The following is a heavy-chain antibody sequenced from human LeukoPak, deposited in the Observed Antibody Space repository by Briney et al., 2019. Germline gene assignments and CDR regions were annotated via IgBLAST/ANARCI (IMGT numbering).Heavy chain of an antibody. CDR3: AREGNIVVVTARDGMDV. CDR2: ISSSSSYI. CDR1: GFTFSDYY. V-gene: IGHV3-11*06. J-gene: IGHJ6*02. D-gene: IGHD2-21*02. Sequence: PGGSLRLSCAASGFTFSDYYMSWIRQAPGKGLEWVSYISSSSSYIYYADSVKGRFTISRDNAKNSLYLQMNSLRAEDTAVYYCAREGNIVVVTARDGMDVWGQGTTVTVSS.